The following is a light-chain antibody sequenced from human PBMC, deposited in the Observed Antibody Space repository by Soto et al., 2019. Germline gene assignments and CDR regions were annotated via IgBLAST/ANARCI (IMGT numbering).Light chain of an antibody. CDR1: SSNIGAGYD. Sequence: QYVLTQPPSVSGAPGQRVTISCTGSSSNIGAGYDVHWYQQLPGTAPKLLMYGNSNRPSGVPDRFSGSKSGTSASLAITGLQAEDEADYYCQSYDSSLSGSVVFGGGTKLTVL. CDR2: GNS. CDR3: QSYDSSLSGSVV. V-gene: IGLV1-40*01. J-gene: IGLJ2*01.